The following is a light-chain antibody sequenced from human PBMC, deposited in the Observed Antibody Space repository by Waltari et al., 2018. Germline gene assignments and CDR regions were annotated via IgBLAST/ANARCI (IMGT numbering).Light chain of an antibody. CDR1: NIGTKI. J-gene: IGLJ2*01. V-gene: IGLV3-21*02. Sequence: SSVVTQPPSVSVAPGQTARITCGGNNIGTKIEHWYQQKPGQAPVLVVYDDRDRPPGIPERFSGSKSANTATLTITGVVAGDEADYYCQVWDTSTDHVVFGGGTKLTVL. CDR2: DDR. CDR3: QVWDTSTDHVV.